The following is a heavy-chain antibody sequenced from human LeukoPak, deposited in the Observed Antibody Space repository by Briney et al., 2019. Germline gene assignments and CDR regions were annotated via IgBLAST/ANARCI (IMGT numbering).Heavy chain of an antibody. CDR1: GFTFSSSG. D-gene: IGHD2-15*01. CDR3: AREADCSGGGCYRGAFDI. CDR2: ISNDGSNK. V-gene: IGHV3-30*03. Sequence: PGGSLRLSCAASGFTFSSSGMHWVRQAPGKGLEWLAVISNDGSNKYYGDSVKGRLTISRDNSKNTLFLQMNSLRAEDTAVYYCAREADCSGGGCYRGAFDIWGQGTMVAVSS. J-gene: IGHJ3*02.